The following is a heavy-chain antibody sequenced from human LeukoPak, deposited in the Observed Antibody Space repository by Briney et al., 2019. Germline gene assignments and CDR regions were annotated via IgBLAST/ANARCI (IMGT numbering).Heavy chain of an antibody. J-gene: IGHJ6*03. D-gene: IGHD6-13*01. V-gene: IGHV4-34*01. CDR3: ARGAAYYYYYMDV. CDR1: GGSFSGYY. CDR2: INHSGST. Sequence: SETLSLTCAVYGGSFSGYYWSWIRQPPGKGLEWIGEINHSGSTNYNPSLKSRVTISVDTSKNQFSLKLGSVTAAGTAVYYCARGAAYYYYYMDVWGKGTTVTVSS.